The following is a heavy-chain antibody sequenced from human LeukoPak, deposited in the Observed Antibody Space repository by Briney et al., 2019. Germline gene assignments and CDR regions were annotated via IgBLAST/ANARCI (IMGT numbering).Heavy chain of an antibody. CDR3: AREGHTSGYCGAFDI. J-gene: IGHJ3*02. Sequence: GWSLRLSCAASGISFTNSIMHWARQAPGRGLEWVAGMSFDGSEHYVDSVKGRFTMSRDNSKNTVYVQMNSLRPDDTAVYYCAREGHTSGYCGAFDIWGQGTPVTVSS. V-gene: IGHV3-30*03. D-gene: IGHD3-22*01. CDR2: MSFDGSE. CDR1: GISFTNSI.